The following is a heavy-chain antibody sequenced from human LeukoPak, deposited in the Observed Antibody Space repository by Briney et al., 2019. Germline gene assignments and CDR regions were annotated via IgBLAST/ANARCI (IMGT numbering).Heavy chain of an antibody. D-gene: IGHD2-21*02. Sequence: GGSLRLSCAASGFTFSSYSMNWVRQAPGKGLEWVSYISSSSSTIYYADSVKGRFTIYRDNAKNSLYLQMNSLRAEDTAVYYCAILLAYCGGDCYSRYFDYWGQGTLVTVSS. V-gene: IGHV3-48*01. CDR3: AILLAYCGGDCYSRYFDY. CDR1: GFTFSSYS. CDR2: ISSSSSTI. J-gene: IGHJ4*02.